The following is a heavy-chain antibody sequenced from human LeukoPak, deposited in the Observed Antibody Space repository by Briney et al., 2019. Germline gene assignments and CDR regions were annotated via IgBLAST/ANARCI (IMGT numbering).Heavy chain of an antibody. D-gene: IGHD3-16*01. CDR3: ARGGDKFDY. V-gene: IGHV1-18*01. CDR1: GGTFSSYA. Sequence: ASVKVSCKASGGTFSSYAISWVRQAPGQGLEWMGWISTFNGNTNYAQKFQGKVTMTTDTSMSTAYMELRSLTSDDTAVYYCARGGDKFDYWGQGTLVTVSS. CDR2: ISTFNGNT. J-gene: IGHJ4*02.